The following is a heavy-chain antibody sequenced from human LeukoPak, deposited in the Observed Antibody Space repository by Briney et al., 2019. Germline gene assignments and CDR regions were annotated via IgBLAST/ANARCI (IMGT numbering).Heavy chain of an antibody. CDR1: GFTFSSYS. CDR2: ISYSSSTI. CDR3: ARDIGSGSYYDY. D-gene: IGHD3-22*01. Sequence: GGSLRLSCAGSGFTFSSYSMNWVRQAPGKGLEWVSCISYSSSTIYYADSVKGRFTISRDNAKNSLYLQMNSLRAEDTSVYYCARDIGSGSYYDYWGQGTLVTVSS. V-gene: IGHV3-48*01. J-gene: IGHJ4*02.